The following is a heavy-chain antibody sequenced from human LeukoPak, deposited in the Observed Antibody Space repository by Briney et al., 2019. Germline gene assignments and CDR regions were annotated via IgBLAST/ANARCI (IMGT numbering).Heavy chain of an antibody. D-gene: IGHD3-22*01. CDR2: ISGSGGST. V-gene: IGHV3-23*01. Sequence: PGGSLRLSCAASGFTFSSYAMSWVRQAPGKGLEWVSAISGSGGSTYYADSVKGRFTISRDNSKNTLYLQMNSLRAEDTAVYYCAKDLNVAYYDSTGYDYYWGQGTLVTVSS. CDR3: AKDLNVAYYDSTGYDYY. CDR1: GFTFSSYA. J-gene: IGHJ4*02.